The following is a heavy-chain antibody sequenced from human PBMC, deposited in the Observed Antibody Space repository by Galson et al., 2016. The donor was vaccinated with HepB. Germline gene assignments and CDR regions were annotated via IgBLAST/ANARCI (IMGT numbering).Heavy chain of an antibody. Sequence: SLRLSCAASGFTFDDYAMHWVRQAPGKGLERVSGISWHTGTIGYADSVRGRFSISRDHAKNSLYLQIHGLTAEDTAIYVCAKVLQASGGTYEAFDSWGQGTLVTVSS. CDR2: ISWHTGTI. D-gene: IGHD3-16*01. CDR1: GFTFDDYA. CDR3: AKVLQASGGTYEAFDS. V-gene: IGHV3-9*01. J-gene: IGHJ4*02.